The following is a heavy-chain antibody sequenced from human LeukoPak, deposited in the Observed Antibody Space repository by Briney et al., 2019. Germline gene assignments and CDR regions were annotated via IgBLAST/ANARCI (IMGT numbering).Heavy chain of an antibody. CDR2: IYTSGST. CDR1: GGSISSYY. CDR3: ATVNYGYSDWYFDL. Sequence: SETLSLTCTVSGGSISSYYWSWIRQPAGKGLEWIGRIYTSGSTNYNPSLKSRVTMSVGTSKNQFSLKLSSVTAADTAVYYCATVNYGYSDWYFDLWGRGTLVTVSS. D-gene: IGHD3-10*01. J-gene: IGHJ2*01. V-gene: IGHV4-4*07.